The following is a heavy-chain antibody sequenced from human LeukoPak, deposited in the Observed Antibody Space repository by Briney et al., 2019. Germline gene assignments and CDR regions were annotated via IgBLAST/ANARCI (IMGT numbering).Heavy chain of an antibody. CDR3: ARHLPNRGCFDY. D-gene: IGHD3-10*01. J-gene: IGHJ4*02. V-gene: IGHV4-59*08. CDR2: IYYSGST. CDR1: GGSSSGYY. Sequence: NPSETLSLTCSVSGGSSSGYYWSWIRQPPGKGLEWIGYIYYSGSTNYNPSLKSRVTISLDTSKNQFSLKLTSVTAADTAVYHCARHLPNRGCFDYWGQGTLVTVSS.